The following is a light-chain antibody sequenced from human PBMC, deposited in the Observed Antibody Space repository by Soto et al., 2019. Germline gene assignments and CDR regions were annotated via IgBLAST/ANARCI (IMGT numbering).Light chain of an antibody. CDR3: QQYNTNSRET. J-gene: IGKJ2*01. V-gene: IGKV1-5*01. CDR2: DAS. CDR1: QSISSW. Sequence: DIQMTQSPSTLSASVGDRVTITCRASQSISSWLAWYQQKPGKAPKLLIYDASSLESGVPSRFSGSGSGTEFTLTISSLQPDDFATYYCQQYNTNSRETFGQGTKLEIK.